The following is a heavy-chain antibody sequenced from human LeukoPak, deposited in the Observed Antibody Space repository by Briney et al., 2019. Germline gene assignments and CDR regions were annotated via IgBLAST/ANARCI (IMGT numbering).Heavy chain of an antibody. CDR2: INPSGGST. CDR3: ARYPRSPFQYYDFWSGYSGMYYFDY. J-gene: IGHJ4*02. Sequence: ASVKVSCKASGYTFTSYYMHWVRQAPGQGLEWMGIINPSGGSTSYAQKFQGRVTMTRDTSTSTVYMELSSLRSEDTAVYYCARYPRSPFQYYDFWSGYSGMYYFDYWGQGTLVTVSS. V-gene: IGHV1-46*01. CDR1: GYTFTSYY. D-gene: IGHD3-3*01.